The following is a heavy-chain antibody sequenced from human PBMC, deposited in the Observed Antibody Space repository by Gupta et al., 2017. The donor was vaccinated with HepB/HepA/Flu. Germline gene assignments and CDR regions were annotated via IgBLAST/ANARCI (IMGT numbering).Heavy chain of an antibody. CDR3: AVDDRSTAALSWYLDL. V-gene: IGHV1-69-2*01. D-gene: IGHD1-1*01. J-gene: IGHJ2*01. CDR1: GYTFTDYY. CDR2: VYPEDGET. Sequence: EVQLVQSGAEVKMPGATVKISCKVSGYTFTDYYMHWVQQAPGKGLEWMGVVYPEDGETIYAEKGLDRGTITADTSTDTADMELSSLSSADKAVYYCAVDDRSTAALSWYLDLWGRGTLVAVSS.